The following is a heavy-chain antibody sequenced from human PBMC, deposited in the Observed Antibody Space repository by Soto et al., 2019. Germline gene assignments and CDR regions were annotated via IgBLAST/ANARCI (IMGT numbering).Heavy chain of an antibody. CDR1: GFTFSSYA. CDR2: ISGSGGST. D-gene: IGHD2-15*01. V-gene: IGHV3-23*01. CDR3: AKDATGPYYYYYGMDV. Sequence: GGSLRLSCAASGFTFSSYAMSWVRQAPGKGLEWVSTISGSGGSTYYADSVKGRFTISRDNSKNTLYLQMNSLRAEDTAVYYCAKDATGPYYYYYGMDVWGQGTTVTVSS. J-gene: IGHJ6*02.